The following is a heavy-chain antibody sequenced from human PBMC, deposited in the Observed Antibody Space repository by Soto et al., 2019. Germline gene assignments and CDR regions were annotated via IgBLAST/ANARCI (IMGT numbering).Heavy chain of an antibody. CDR3: ASGRQCVVLSNY. D-gene: IGHD3-10*01. V-gene: IGHV4-4*02. Sequence: QLQLQESGPGLVKPSGTLSLTCAVSGGLMSSSNWWNWVRQPPGKGLEWIGEIYHSGRTNYHPSLKSRVTMSVDKPKNHFTLNLTSMTAADTAVYYCASGRQCVVLSNYWGQGILVTVSS. CDR2: IYHSGRT. J-gene: IGHJ4*02. CDR1: GGLMSSSNW.